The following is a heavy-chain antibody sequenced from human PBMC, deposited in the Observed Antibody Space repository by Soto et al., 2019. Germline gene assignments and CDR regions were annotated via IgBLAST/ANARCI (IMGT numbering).Heavy chain of an antibody. J-gene: IGHJ6*02. D-gene: IGHD2-15*01. V-gene: IGHV1-18*01. CDR3: ARMVAVPYYYYGMDV. Sequence: QVQLVQSGAEVKKPGASVKVSCKASGYTFSRSGISWVRQAPGQGLEWMGWINGYNGNTNYTQKMQGRITMTTDTPTSTAYMALRSLRSDDTAVYYCARMVAVPYYYYGMDVWGQGTTVIVSS. CDR2: INGYNGNT. CDR1: GYTFSRSG.